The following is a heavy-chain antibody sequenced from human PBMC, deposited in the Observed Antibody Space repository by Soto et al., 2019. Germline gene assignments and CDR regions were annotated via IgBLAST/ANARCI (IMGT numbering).Heavy chain of an antibody. J-gene: IGHJ6*02. CDR1: GYTFTSYG. CDR2: ISAYNGNT. Sequence: ASVKFSCKASGYTFTSYGISWVRQAPGQGLGWMGWISAYNGNTNYAQKLQGRVTMTTDTSPSTAYMELRSLRADDTAVYYCARGHYDILTGYSYYYYGMDVWGQGTTVTVS. CDR3: ARGHYDILTGYSYYYYGMDV. D-gene: IGHD3-9*01. V-gene: IGHV1-18*04.